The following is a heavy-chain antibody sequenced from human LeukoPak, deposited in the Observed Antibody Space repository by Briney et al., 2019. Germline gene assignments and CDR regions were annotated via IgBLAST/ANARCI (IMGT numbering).Heavy chain of an antibody. V-gene: IGHV4-31*03. CDR2: IYYSGST. CDR1: GGSISSGGYY. D-gene: IGHD5-24*01. CDR3: ARVATIAGYYYYYMDV. Sequence: SQTLSLTCTASGGSISSGGYYWSWIRQHPGKGLEWIGYIYYSGSTYYNPSPKSRVTISVDTSKNQFSLKLSSVTAADTAVYYCARVATIAGYYYYYMDVWGKGTTVTVSS. J-gene: IGHJ6*03.